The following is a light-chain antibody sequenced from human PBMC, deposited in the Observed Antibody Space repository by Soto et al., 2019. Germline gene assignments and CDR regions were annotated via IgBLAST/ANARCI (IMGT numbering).Light chain of an antibody. CDR1: SSDVGGYNY. CDR3: SSYTSSSTLPYV. Sequence: QSVLTQPASVSGSPGQSIIISCTGTSSDVGGYNYVSWYQQHPGKAPKLMIYDVSNRPSGVSNRFSGSKSGNTASLTISGLQAEDEADYYCSSYTSSSTLPYVFGGGTKLTVL. J-gene: IGLJ3*02. V-gene: IGLV2-14*01. CDR2: DVS.